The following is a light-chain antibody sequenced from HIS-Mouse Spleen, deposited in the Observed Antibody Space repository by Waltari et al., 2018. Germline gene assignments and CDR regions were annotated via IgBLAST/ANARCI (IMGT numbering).Light chain of an antibody. CDR3: CSYAGSYTVV. Sequence: QSALTQPRSVSGSPGQSVTISCTGTSSDVGGYNDVSWYQQHPGKAPKLMIYDVSKRPSVVPDRFSGSKSGNTSSLTISGLQAEDEADYYCCSYAGSYTVVFGGGTKLTVL. CDR1: SSDVGGYND. CDR2: DVS. J-gene: IGLJ2*01. V-gene: IGLV2-11*01.